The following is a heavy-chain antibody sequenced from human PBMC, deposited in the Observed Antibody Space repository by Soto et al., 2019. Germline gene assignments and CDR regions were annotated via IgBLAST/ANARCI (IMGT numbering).Heavy chain of an antibody. CDR2: INPSGGST. D-gene: IGHD3-22*01. CDR3: AREAMIVVVKPGTFDY. Sequence: QVQLVQSGAEVKKPGASVKASCKASGYTFTSYYMHWVRQAPGQGLEWMGIINPSGGSTSYAQKFQGRVTMTRDTSTSTVYMELSSLRSEDTAVYYCAREAMIVVVKPGTFDYWGQGTLVTVSS. V-gene: IGHV1-46*01. CDR1: GYTFTSYY. J-gene: IGHJ4*02.